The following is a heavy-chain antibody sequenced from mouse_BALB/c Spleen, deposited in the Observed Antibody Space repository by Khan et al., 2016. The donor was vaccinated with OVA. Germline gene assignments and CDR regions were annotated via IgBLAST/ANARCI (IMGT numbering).Heavy chain of an antibody. J-gene: IGHJ4*01. D-gene: IGHD1-1*01. V-gene: IGHV3-2*02. CDR1: GYSITSNYA. CDR2: ISYSGST. CDR3: AGGNYYEYALDY. Sequence: EVQLQESGPGLVKPSQSLSLTCTVNGYSITSNYAWNWIRQFPGNKLEWMGYISYSGSTNYNPSLKSRLSITRDTSKNQFFLLLHSVTTEDSATYYCAGGNYYEYALDYWGQGTSVTVSS.